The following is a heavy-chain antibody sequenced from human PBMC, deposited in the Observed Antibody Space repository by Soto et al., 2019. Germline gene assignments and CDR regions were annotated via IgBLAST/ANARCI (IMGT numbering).Heavy chain of an antibody. D-gene: IGHD3-10*01. J-gene: IGHJ4*02. V-gene: IGHV3-23*01. CDR1: GFTFSSYA. CDR3: AKDDYGSGSYYNPYYFDY. Sequence: EVQLLESGGGLVQPGGSLRLSCEASGFTFSSYAMSWVRQAPGKGLEWVSAISGSGGSTYYADSVKGRFTISRDNSKNTLYLQMNSLRAEDTAVYYWAKDDYGSGSYYNPYYFDYWGQGTLVTVSS. CDR2: ISGSGGST.